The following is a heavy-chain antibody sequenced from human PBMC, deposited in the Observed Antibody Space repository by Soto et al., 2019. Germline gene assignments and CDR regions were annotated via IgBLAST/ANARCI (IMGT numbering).Heavy chain of an antibody. CDR3: ARDWSRTFDY. CDR1: GFTFSSYC. V-gene: IGHV3-30*03. J-gene: IGHJ4*02. D-gene: IGHD1-1*01. Sequence: GGSLRLSCAASGFTFSSYCMHWVRQAPGKGLEWVAVISYDGSNKYYADSVKGRFTISRDNSKNTLYLQMNSLRAEDTAVYYCARDWSRTFDYWGQGTLVTVSS. CDR2: ISYDGSNK.